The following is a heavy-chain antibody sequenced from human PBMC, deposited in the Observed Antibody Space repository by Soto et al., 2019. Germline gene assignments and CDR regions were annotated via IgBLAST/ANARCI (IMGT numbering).Heavy chain of an antibody. J-gene: IGHJ5*02. CDR3: ARQDDSGSGWFDT. Sequence: QVQLVESGGGVVQPGRSLRLSCAASGFTFSSYALHWVRQAPGKGLEWAAVISYDGRKKYYADSMKGRFTISRDNSKKELYMQMNGLSADDTAVYYCARQDDSGSGWFDTWGQGTLVTGSS. D-gene: IGHD3-22*01. V-gene: IGHV3-30*04. CDR2: ISYDGRKK. CDR1: GFTFSSYA.